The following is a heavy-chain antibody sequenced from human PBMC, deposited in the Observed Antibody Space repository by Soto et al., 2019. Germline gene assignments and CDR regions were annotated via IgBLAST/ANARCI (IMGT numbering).Heavy chain of an antibody. CDR3: TTLLPYCSSTSCYEGYYYYGMDV. Sequence: GGSLRLSCAASGFTFSNAWMNWVRQAPGKGLEWVGRIKSKTDGGTTDYAAPVKGRFTISRDDSKNTLYLQMNSLKTEDTAVYYCTTLLPYCSSTSCYEGYYYYGMDVWGQGTTVTVSS. CDR2: IKSKTDGGTT. J-gene: IGHJ6*02. V-gene: IGHV3-15*07. D-gene: IGHD2-2*01. CDR1: GFTFSNAW.